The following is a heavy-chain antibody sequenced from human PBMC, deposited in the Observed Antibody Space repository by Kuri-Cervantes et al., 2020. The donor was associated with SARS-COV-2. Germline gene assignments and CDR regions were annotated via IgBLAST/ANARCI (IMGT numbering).Heavy chain of an antibody. J-gene: IGHJ4*02. Sequence: SETLSLTCTVSGGSISSSSYYWGWIRQPPGKGLEWIGSIYYSGSTYYNPSLKSRVTISVDTSKNQFSLKLSSVTAADTAVYYCAREAAAAGNGYSDYWGQGTLVTVSS. CDR2: IYYSGST. D-gene: IGHD6-13*01. V-gene: IGHV4-39*07. CDR3: AREAAAAGNGYSDY. CDR1: GGSISSSSYY.